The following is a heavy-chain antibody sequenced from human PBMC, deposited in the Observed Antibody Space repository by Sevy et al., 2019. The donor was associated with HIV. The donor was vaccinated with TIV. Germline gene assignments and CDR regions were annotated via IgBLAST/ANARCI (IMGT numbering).Heavy chain of an antibody. V-gene: IGHV1-2*02. CDR3: ARESYDFWTGPVDYDYGMDV. J-gene: IGHJ6*02. D-gene: IGHD3-3*01. Sequence: ASVKVSCKASGYTFSDSGYYVHWVRQAPGQGLEWMGWINPKSGATNYAQKFQGRVTMTRDTSVSTANMEPNRLTSDGTAVYYCARESYDFWTGPVDYDYGMDVWGQGTTVTVSS. CDR2: INPKSGAT. CDR1: GYTFSDSGYY.